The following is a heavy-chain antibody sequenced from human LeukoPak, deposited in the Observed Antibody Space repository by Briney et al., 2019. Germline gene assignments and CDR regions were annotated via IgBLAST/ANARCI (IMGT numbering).Heavy chain of an antibody. V-gene: IGHV3-23*01. J-gene: IGHJ4*02. CDR3: AKDAYSSSYSYFDY. CDR1: GFTFSSYA. CDR2: ISGSGGST. Sequence: GGSLRLSCAASGFTFSSYAMSWVRQAPGKGLEWVSAISGSGGSTYYTHSVKGRFPISRDNSKNTLYLQMHSLRAEDTAVYYCAKDAYSSSYSYFDYWGQGTLVTVSS. D-gene: IGHD6-6*01.